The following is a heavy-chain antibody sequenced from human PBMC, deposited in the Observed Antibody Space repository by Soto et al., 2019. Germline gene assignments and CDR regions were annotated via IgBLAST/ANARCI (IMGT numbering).Heavy chain of an antibody. CDR1: AFTFTNHA. V-gene: IGHV3-23*01. CDR3: ARRARDGYNSPMDY. J-gene: IGHJ4*02. D-gene: IGHD5-12*01. Sequence: EVQLLESGGGLVQPGGSLRLSCAASAFTFTNHAMNWVRQAPGKGLEWVSGVSGRGGRTSYADSVKGRFTVSRDNSKNTLYLQMNTLRAEDTAVYYGARRARDGYNSPMDYWGQVTLVTVSS. CDR2: VSGRGGRT.